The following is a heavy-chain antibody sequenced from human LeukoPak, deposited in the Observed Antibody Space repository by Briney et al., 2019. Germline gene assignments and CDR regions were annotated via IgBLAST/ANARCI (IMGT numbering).Heavy chain of an antibody. CDR1: GGSISSYY. J-gene: IGHJ4*02. V-gene: IGHV4-59*01. Sequence: PSETLSLTCTVSGGSISSYYWSWFRQPPGKGLEWIGYIYYSGSTNYNPSLKSRVTISVDTSKNQFSLKLSSVTAADTAVYYCTRDADYDSSGNYPVMAYWGQGTLVTVSS. D-gene: IGHD3-22*01. CDR2: IYYSGST. CDR3: TRDADYDSSGNYPVMAY.